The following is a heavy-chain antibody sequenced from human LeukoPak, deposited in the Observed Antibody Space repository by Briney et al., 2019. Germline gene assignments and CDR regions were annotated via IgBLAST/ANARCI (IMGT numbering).Heavy chain of an antibody. J-gene: IGHJ6*03. CDR2: INPNSGGT. CDR3: ARRGSYRHYLYYYYYYMDV. Sequence: GASVKVSCKASGYTFTGYYMHWVRQAPGQGLEWMGWINPNSGGTNYAQKFQGRVTMTRDTSISTAYMELSRLRSDDTAVYYCARRGSYRHYLYYYYYYMDVWGKGTTVTVSS. CDR1: GYTFTGYY. D-gene: IGHD3-16*02. V-gene: IGHV1-2*02.